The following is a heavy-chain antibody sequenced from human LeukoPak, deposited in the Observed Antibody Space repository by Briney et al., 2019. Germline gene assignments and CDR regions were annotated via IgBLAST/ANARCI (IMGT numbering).Heavy chain of an antibody. V-gene: IGHV1-2*02. CDR1: GYTFTGYY. CDR2: INPNSGGT. J-gene: IGHJ5*02. D-gene: IGHD6-19*01. Sequence: ASVKVSCKASGYTFTGYYMHWVRQAPGQGLEWMGWINPNSGGTNYAQKFQGRVTMTRDTSISTAYMELRSLRSDDTAVYYCARAVPGVSWFDPWGQGTLVTVSS. CDR3: ARAVPGVSWFDP.